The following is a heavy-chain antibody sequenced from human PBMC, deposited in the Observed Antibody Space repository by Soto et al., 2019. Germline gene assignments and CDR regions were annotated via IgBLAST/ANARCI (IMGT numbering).Heavy chain of an antibody. CDR2: MNPNSGNT. J-gene: IGHJ6*03. V-gene: IGHV1-8*01. D-gene: IGHD6-13*01. CDR1: GYTFTSYD. CDR3: AISSSVYYYYYMDV. Sequence: ASVKVSCKASGYTFTSYDINWVRQATGQGLEWMGWMNPNSGNTGYAQKFQGRVTMTRNTSISTAYMELSSLRSEDTAVYYCAISSSVYYYYYMDVWGKGTTVTVSS.